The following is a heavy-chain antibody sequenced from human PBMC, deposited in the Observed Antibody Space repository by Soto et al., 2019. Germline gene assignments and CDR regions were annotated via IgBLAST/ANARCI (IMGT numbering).Heavy chain of an antibody. CDR2: ISYDGSNK. Sequence: GGSLRLSCAASGFTFSSYAMHWVRQAPGKGLEWVAVISYDGSNKYYADSVKGRFTISRDNSKNTLYLQMNSLRAEDTAVYYCARELDVLRFLERSQSYGMDVWGQGTTVTVSS. V-gene: IGHV3-30-3*01. CDR3: ARELDVLRFLERSQSYGMDV. CDR1: GFTFSSYA. D-gene: IGHD3-3*01. J-gene: IGHJ6*02.